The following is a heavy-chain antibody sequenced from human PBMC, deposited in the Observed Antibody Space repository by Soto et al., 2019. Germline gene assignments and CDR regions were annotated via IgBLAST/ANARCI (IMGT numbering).Heavy chain of an antibody. Sequence: SETLSLTCTVSGGSVSSGSYYWSWIRQPPGKGLEWIGYIYYSGSTNYNPSLKSRVTISVDTSKNQFSLKLSSVTAADTAVYYCARDRALYYDILTGPRHNWFDPWGQGTLVTSPQ. CDR2: IYYSGST. V-gene: IGHV4-61*01. J-gene: IGHJ5*02. CDR3: ARDRALYYDILTGPRHNWFDP. D-gene: IGHD3-9*01. CDR1: GGSVSSGSYY.